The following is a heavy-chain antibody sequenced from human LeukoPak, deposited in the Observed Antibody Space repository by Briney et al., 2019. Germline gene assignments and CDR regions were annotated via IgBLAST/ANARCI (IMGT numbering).Heavy chain of an antibody. CDR1: GGSLSSYY. D-gene: IGHD6-13*01. V-gene: IGHV4-59*01. J-gene: IGHJ4*02. Sequence: SETLSLTCTVSGGSLSSYYWSWVRQPPGKGLEWIGYIYYSGSTNYNPSLNSRVTISVDTSKNQFSLKLSSVTAADTAVYYCARVQWGIAAAGYDYWGQGTLVTVSS. CDR3: ARVQWGIAAAGYDY. CDR2: IYYSGST.